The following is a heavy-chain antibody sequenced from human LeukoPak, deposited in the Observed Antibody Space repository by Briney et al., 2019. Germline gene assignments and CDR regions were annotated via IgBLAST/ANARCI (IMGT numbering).Heavy chain of an antibody. CDR1: GGSISSYY. Sequence: SETLSLTCTVSGGSISSYYWSWIRQPPGKGLEWIGYIDYSGSTNYNPSLKSRVTISVDTSKNQFSLKLSSVTAADTAVYDCATSLKVNSHGLDYWGQGTLVTVSS. D-gene: IGHD5-18*01. CDR2: IDYSGST. V-gene: IGHV4-59*08. CDR3: ATSLKVNSHGLDY. J-gene: IGHJ4*02.